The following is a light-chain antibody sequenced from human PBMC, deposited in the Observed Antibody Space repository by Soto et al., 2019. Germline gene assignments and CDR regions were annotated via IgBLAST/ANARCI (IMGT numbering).Light chain of an antibody. CDR1: SNDIGAFDY. CDR3: SSYTTHGAHV. CDR2: EVF. J-gene: IGLJ2*01. Sequence: QSALTQPASVSASPGQSISISCTGTSNDIGAFDYVSWYQQHPGKAPKLILFEVFNRPSGVSTRFSGSKFGSTASLTISWLPEEDEADYFCSSYTTHGAHVFGEGTKLTVL. V-gene: IGLV2-14*01.